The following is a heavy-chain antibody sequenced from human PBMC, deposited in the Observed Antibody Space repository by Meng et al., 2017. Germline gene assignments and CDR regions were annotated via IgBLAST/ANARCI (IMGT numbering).Heavy chain of an antibody. CDR1: GFTFSSYA. CDR2: ISGSGGST. Sequence: GGSLRLSCAASGFTFSSYAMSWVRQAPGKGLEWVSAISGSGGSTYYADSVKGRFTISRDNSKNTLYLQMNSLRAEDTAVYYCEKDYLSFTAAYGMDVWGQGTTVTVSS. CDR3: EKDYLSFTAAYGMDV. D-gene: IGHD3-16*02. J-gene: IGHJ6*02. V-gene: IGHV3-23*01.